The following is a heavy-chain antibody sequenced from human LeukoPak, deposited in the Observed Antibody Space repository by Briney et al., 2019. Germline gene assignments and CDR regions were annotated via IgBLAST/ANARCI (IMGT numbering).Heavy chain of an antibody. D-gene: IGHD3-9*01. Sequence: ASVKVSCKASGYTFTGYYMHWVRQAPGQGLEWMGWINPNSGGTNYAQKFQGRVTMTRDTSISTAYMELSRLRSDDTAVYYCARSSSLRYFDWTTYFDYWGQGTLVTVSS. J-gene: IGHJ4*02. CDR3: ARSSSLRYFDWTTYFDY. CDR1: GYTFTGYY. CDR2: INPNSGGT. V-gene: IGHV1-2*02.